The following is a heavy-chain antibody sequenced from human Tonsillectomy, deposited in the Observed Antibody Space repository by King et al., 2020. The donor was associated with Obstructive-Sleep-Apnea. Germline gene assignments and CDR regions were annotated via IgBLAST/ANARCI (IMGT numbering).Heavy chain of an antibody. Sequence: VQLQESGPGLVKPSQTLSLTCTVSGGSISSGDYYWSWIRQPPGKGLEWIGYIYYSGSTYYNPSLKSRVTISVDTSKYQFSLKLSSVTAADTAVYYCARGFSPLYYFDYWGQGTLVTVSS. CDR3: ARGFSPLYYFDY. J-gene: IGHJ4*02. V-gene: IGHV4-30-4*01. CDR2: IYYSGST. CDR1: GGSISSGDYY. D-gene: IGHD3-10*01.